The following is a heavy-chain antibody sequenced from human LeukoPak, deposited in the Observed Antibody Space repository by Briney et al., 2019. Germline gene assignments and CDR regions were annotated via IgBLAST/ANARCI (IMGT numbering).Heavy chain of an antibody. CDR2: ISAYNGNT. D-gene: IGHD3-10*01. J-gene: IGHJ2*01. CDR1: GYTFTSYG. CDR3: ARDRLLWFGESANWYFDL. V-gene: IGHV1-18*01. Sequence: ASVKVSCKASGYTFTSYGISWVRQAPGQGLEWMGWISAYNGNTNYAQKLQGRVTMTTDTSTSTAYMELRSLRSDDTAVYYCARDRLLWFGESANWYFDLWGRGTLVTVSS.